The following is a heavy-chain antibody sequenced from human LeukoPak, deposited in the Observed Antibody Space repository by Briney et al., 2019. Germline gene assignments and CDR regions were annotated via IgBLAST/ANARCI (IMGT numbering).Heavy chain of an antibody. Sequence: SETLSLTCTVSGVSISRSSYYWGCIRQPPGKGLEWIGSIHYSGIIYYNPSLKSRVTISVDTSKNHFSLKLSSVTAADTAVYYCARHQEVDFDLWGRGTLLTVSS. V-gene: IGHV4-39*01. CDR3: ARHQEVDFDL. CDR1: GVSISRSSYY. J-gene: IGHJ2*01. CDR2: IHYSGII.